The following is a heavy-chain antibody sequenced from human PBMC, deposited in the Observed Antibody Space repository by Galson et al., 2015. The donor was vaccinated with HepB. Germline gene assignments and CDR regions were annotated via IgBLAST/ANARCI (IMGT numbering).Heavy chain of an antibody. CDR3: ARDQDFGFWSGSYDYYYYGLDV. V-gene: IGHV1-18*01. J-gene: IGHJ6*02. D-gene: IGHD3-3*01. CDR2: ISAYNGNT. Sequence: SVKVSCKASGYTFTSNGITWGRQAPGQPLEWLGWISAYNGNTHTAQRSPVRVPVTTETYTNTTYMELRSLRSDDTATYYCARDQDFGFWSGSYDYYYYGLDVWGQGTTVTVS. CDR1: GYTFTSNG.